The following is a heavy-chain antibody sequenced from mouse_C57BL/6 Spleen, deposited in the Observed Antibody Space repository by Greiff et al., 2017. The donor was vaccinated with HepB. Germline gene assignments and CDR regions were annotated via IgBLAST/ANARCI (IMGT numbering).Heavy chain of an antibody. Sequence: EVHLVESGGGLVKPGGSLKLSCAASGFTFSSYAMSWVRQTPEKRLEWVATISDGGSYTYYPDNVKGRFTISRDNAKNNLYLQMSHLKSEDTALYYCARVPLYYCGSSPWYFDYWGQGTTLTVSS. D-gene: IGHD1-1*01. J-gene: IGHJ2*01. CDR2: ISDGGSYT. CDR3: ARVPLYYCGSSPWYFDY. V-gene: IGHV5-4*01. CDR1: GFTFSSYA.